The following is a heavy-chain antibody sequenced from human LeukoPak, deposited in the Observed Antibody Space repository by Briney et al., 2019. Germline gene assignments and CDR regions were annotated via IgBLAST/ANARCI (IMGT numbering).Heavy chain of an antibody. CDR2: IYTSGST. V-gene: IGHV4-61*02. J-gene: IGHJ4*02. CDR1: GGSISSGSYY. D-gene: IGHD3-10*01. CDR3: ARDLRTYYYGSGSYYNFFDY. Sequence: ASETLSLTCTVSGGSISSGSYYWSWIRQPAGKGLEWIVRIYTSGSTNYNPSLKSRVTISVDTSKNQFSLKLSSVTAADTAVYYCARDLRTYYYGSGSYYNFFDYWGQGTLVTVSS.